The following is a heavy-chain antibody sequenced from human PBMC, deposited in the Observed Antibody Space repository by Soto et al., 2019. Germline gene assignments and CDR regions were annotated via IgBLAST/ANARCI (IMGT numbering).Heavy chain of an antibody. J-gene: IGHJ4*02. CDR1: GYTFTSYA. Sequence: ASVKVFCKASGYTFTSYAMHWVRQAPGQRLEWMGWINAGNGNTKYSQKFQGRVTITRDTSASTAYMELSSLRSEDTAVYYCARAPEGLNFDYWGQGTLVTVSS. CDR3: ARAPEGLNFDY. V-gene: IGHV1-3*01. CDR2: INAGNGNT.